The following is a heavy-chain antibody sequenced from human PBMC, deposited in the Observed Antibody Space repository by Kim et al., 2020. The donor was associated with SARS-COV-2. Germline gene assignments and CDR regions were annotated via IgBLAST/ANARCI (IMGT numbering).Heavy chain of an antibody. Sequence: SETLSLTCTVSGGSISSYYWSWIRQPPGKGLEWIGYIYYSGSTNYNPSLKSRITISVDTSKNQFSLKLSSVTAADTAVYYCARHRVSSPEWFGESVDAFDIWGQGTMVTVSS. V-gene: IGHV4-59*08. CDR1: GGSISSYY. CDR2: IYYSGST. D-gene: IGHD3-10*01. CDR3: ARHRVSSPEWFGESVDAFDI. J-gene: IGHJ3*02.